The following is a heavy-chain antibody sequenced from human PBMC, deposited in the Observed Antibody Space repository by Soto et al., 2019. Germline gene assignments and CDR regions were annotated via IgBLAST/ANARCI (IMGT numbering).Heavy chain of an antibody. CDR1: GFTFSDYY. D-gene: IGHD2-2*01. J-gene: IGHJ4*02. Sequence: GGSLRLSCAASGFTFSDYYMSWIRQAPGKGLEWVSYISSSGSTIYYADSVKGRFTISRDNAKNSLYLQMNSLRAEDTAVYYCAISILGYCSSTSCLPGYWGQGTLVTVSS. CDR2: ISSSGSTI. V-gene: IGHV3-11*01. CDR3: AISILGYCSSTSCLPGY.